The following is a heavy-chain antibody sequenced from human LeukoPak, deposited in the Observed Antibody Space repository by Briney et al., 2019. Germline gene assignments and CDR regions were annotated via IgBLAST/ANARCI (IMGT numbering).Heavy chain of an antibody. V-gene: IGHV4-34*01. J-gene: IGHJ4*02. D-gene: IGHD3-10*01. CDR3: ARTVPVLLWFGESFDY. CDR1: GGSFSGYY. Sequence: SETLSLTCAVYGGSFSGYYWSWIRQPPGKGLEWIGEINHSGSTNYNPSLKSRVTISVDTSKNQFSLKLSSVTAADTAVYYCARTVPVLLWFGESFDYWGQATLVTVSS. CDR2: INHSGST.